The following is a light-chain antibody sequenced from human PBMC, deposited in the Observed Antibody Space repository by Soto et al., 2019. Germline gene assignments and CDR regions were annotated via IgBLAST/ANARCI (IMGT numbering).Light chain of an antibody. CDR3: SSYKSSSTPYYV. CDR2: EVS. V-gene: IGLV2-14*01. Sequence: QSALTQPASVSGSPGQSITISCTGTSSDVGDYNYVSWYQQHPGKAPKLMIYEVSNRPSGVSNRFSGSKSGNTASLTISGLQAEDEADYYCSSYKSSSTPYYVFGTGTKLTVL. CDR1: SSDVGDYNY. J-gene: IGLJ1*01.